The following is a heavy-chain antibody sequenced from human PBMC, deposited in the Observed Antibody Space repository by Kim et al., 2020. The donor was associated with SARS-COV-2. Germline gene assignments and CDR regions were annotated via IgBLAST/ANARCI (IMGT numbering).Heavy chain of an antibody. D-gene: IGHD6-13*01. CDR1: GFTFRDYG. CDR2: ISSSGSTI. J-gene: IGHJ1*01. V-gene: IGHV3-48*02. Sequence: GGSLRLSCEASGFTFRDYGMNWVRQAPGKGLEWVSYISSSGSTIYYADSVKGRFGVSRDNAKNSLYLKNSGLRDEDTALYFCARGSGWSQLEGMGYWGQG. CDR3: ARGSGWSQLEGMGY.